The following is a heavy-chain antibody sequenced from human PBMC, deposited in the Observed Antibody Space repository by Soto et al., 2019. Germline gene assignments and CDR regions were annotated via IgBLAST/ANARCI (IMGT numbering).Heavy chain of an antibody. Sequence: GGSLRLSCAASGFTFSGSAMHWVRQASGKGLEWVGRIRSKANSYATAYAASVKGRFTISRDDSKNTAYLQMNSLKTEDTVVYYCTRKQWLSTRLFDYWGQGTLVTVSS. D-gene: IGHD6-19*01. V-gene: IGHV3-73*01. J-gene: IGHJ4*02. CDR3: TRKQWLSTRLFDY. CDR1: GFTFSGSA. CDR2: IRSKANSYAT.